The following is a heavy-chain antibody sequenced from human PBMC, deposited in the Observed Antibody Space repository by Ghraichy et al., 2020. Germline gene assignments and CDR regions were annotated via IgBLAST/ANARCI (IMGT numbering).Heavy chain of an antibody. V-gene: IGHV1-69*13. Sequence: SVKVSCKASGGTFSSYAISWVRQAPGQGLEWMGGIIPIFGTANYAQKFQGRVTITADESTSTAYMELSSLRSEDTAVYYCARDSANHYYDFWSGYYGMDVWGQGTTVTVSS. J-gene: IGHJ6*02. CDR3: ARDSANHYYDFWSGYYGMDV. D-gene: IGHD3-3*01. CDR1: GGTFSSYA. CDR2: IIPIFGTA.